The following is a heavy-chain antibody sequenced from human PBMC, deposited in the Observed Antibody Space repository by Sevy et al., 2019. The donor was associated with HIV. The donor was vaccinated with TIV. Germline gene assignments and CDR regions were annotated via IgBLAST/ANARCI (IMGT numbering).Heavy chain of an antibody. D-gene: IGHD3-22*01. CDR2: IWYDGSNK. J-gene: IGHJ3*02. CDR3: AGTKHRATYYYDSSRYAFDI. Sequence: GGSLRLSCAASGFTFSSYGMHWVRQAPGKGLEWVAVIWYDGSNKYYADSVKGRFTISRDNSKNTLYLQMNSLRAEDTAVYYCAGTKHRATYYYDSSRYAFDICGQGTMVTVSS. CDR1: GFTFSSYG. V-gene: IGHV3-33*01.